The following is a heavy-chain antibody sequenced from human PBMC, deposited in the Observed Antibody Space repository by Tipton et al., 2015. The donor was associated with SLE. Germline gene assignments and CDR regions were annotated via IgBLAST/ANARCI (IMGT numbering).Heavy chain of an antibody. CDR2: IYYSGST. Sequence: SLTCTVSGGSISSGDYYWSWIRQPPGKGLEWIGYIYYSGSTYYNPSLKSRVTISVDTSKNQFSLKLSSVTAADTAVYYCARGSTKTGTRDYWGQGTLVTVSS. D-gene: IGHD1-7*01. J-gene: IGHJ4*02. CDR1: GGSISSGDYY. V-gene: IGHV4-30-4*01. CDR3: ARGSTKTGTRDY.